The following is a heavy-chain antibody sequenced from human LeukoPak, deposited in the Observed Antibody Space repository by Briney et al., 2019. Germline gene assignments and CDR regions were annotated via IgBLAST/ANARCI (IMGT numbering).Heavy chain of an antibody. D-gene: IGHD6-19*01. Sequence: GASVKVSCKASGYTFTSYGINWVRQAPGQGPEWMGWISGHNGHTNYVQKMQGRVTMTTDTSTNTAYMELRNLTSDDTAVYYCARGPGIAVAGVFDYWGQGSLVTVSS. V-gene: IGHV1-18*04. CDR3: ARGPGIAVAGVFDY. CDR1: GYTFTSYG. CDR2: ISGHNGHT. J-gene: IGHJ4*02.